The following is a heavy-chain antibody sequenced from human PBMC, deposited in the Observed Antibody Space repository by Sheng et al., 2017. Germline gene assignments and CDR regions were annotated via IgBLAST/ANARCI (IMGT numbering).Heavy chain of an antibody. V-gene: IGHV3-23*04. CDR3: ARVWNPYTAMVRRGRGWYFDL. J-gene: IGHJ2*01. CDR2: ISGSGGDT. Sequence: DVQLVESGGGLVQPGGSLRLSCAASGFTFSRYAMSWVRQAPGKGLEWVSAISGSGGDTYYIDSVKGRFTISRDNSKNTVYLQMNSLRGEDTAVYYCARVWNPYTAMVRRGRGWYFDLWAVAPWSLSPQ. D-gene: IGHD5-18*01. CDR1: GFTFSRYA.